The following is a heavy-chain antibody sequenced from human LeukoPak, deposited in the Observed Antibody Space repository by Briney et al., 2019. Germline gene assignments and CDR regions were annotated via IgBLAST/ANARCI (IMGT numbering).Heavy chain of an antibody. D-gene: IGHD2/OR15-2a*01. CDR3: ATSEYDAFDI. V-gene: IGHV3-21*01. CDR2: ISSSSHYI. J-gene: IGHJ3*02. CDR1: GFTFSSYS. Sequence: PGGSLRLSCAASGFTFSSYSMNWDRQAPGNGLEWVSSISSSSHYISYADSVKGRFTISRDNAKNSLFLQMNSLRAEDTAVYYCATSEYDAFDIWGQGKMVTVSS.